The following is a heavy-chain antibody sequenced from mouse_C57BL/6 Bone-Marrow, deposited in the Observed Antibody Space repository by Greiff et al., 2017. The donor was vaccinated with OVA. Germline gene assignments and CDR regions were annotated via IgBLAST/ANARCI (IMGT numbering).Heavy chain of an antibody. CDR1: GYTFTDYE. D-gene: IGHD1-1*01. CDR2: IDPETGGT. Sequence: VQLQQSGAELVRPGASVTLSCKASGYTFTDYEMHWVKQTPVHGLEWIGAIDPETGGTAYNQKFKGKAILTADKSSSTAYMELRSLTSEDSAVYYCTRRLRSLDFDYWGQGTTLTVSS. J-gene: IGHJ2*01. V-gene: IGHV1-15*01. CDR3: TRRLRSLDFDY.